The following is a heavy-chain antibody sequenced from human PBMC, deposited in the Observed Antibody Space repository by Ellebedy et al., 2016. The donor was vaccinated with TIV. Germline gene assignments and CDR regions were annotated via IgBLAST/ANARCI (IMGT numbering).Heavy chain of an antibody. J-gene: IGHJ3*02. CDR1: GFTFSSYA. Sequence: PGGSLRLSCAASGFTFSSYAMHWVRQAPGKGLEYVSAISSNGGSTYYANSVKGRFTISRDNSKNTLYLQMGSLRDEDMAVYYCAREGDYVWGSYRLNAFDIWGQGTMVTVSS. CDR3: AREGDYVWGSYRLNAFDI. V-gene: IGHV3-64*01. CDR2: ISSNGGST. D-gene: IGHD3-16*02.